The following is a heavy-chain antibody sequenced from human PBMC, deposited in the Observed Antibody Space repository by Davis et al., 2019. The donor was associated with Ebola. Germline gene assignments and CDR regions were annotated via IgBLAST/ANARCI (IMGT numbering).Heavy chain of an antibody. D-gene: IGHD6-6*01. CDR3: ARDLGIAARRGGFDY. J-gene: IGHJ4*02. CDR2: ISSSSSYI. V-gene: IGHV3-21*01. Sequence: GESLKISCAASGFTFSSYSMNWVRQAPGKGLEWVPSISSSSSYIYYADSVKGRFTISRDNAKNSLYLQMNSLRAEDTAVYYCARDLGIAARRGGFDYWGQGTLVTVSS. CDR1: GFTFSSYS.